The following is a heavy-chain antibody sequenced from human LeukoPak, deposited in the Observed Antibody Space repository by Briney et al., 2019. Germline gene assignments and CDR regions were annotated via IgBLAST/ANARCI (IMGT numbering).Heavy chain of an antibody. CDR2: IFPGDSET. Sequence: GESLKIYCKGSGYSFTTYWIGWVGQMPGKGLEWMGIIFPGDSETRYSPSFQGQVTISVDKSISTVYLQWNSLRASDTAMYYCARRPAKSSSWYTFDFWGLGTLVTVSS. CDR3: ARRPAKSSSWYTFDF. CDR1: GYSFTTYW. D-gene: IGHD6-13*01. V-gene: IGHV5-51*01. J-gene: IGHJ4*02.